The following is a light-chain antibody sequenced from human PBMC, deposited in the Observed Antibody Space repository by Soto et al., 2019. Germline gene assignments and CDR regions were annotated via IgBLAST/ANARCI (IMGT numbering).Light chain of an antibody. Sequence: QSVLTQPPSASGAPGQRVTISCSGSYSNIGSNPVNWYQQLPGTAPKLLIYSTNQRPSGVPDRFSGSKSATSASLAISGLQSEDEAGYYCAAWDGSLNAVVFGGGTKLTVL. CDR3: AAWDGSLNAVV. CDR2: STN. V-gene: IGLV1-44*01. J-gene: IGLJ2*01. CDR1: YSNIGSNP.